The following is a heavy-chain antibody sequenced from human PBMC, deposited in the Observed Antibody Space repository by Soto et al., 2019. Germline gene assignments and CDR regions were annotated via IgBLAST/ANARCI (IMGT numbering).Heavy chain of an antibody. D-gene: IGHD2-15*01. CDR2: ISYDGSNK. J-gene: IGHJ4*02. Sequence: GGSLRLSCAASGFTFSSYGMHWVRQAPGKGLEWVAVISYDGSNKYYADSVKGRFTISRDNSKNTLYLQMNSLRAEDTAVYYCAKDCSGGSCHATFDYWGQGTLVTVSS. CDR3: AKDCSGGSCHATFDY. V-gene: IGHV3-30*18. CDR1: GFTFSSYG.